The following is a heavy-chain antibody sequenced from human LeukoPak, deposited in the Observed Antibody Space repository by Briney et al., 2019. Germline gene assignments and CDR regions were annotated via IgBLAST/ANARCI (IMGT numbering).Heavy chain of an antibody. CDR1: GGSISSSSYY. CDR3: AREGRVAIIDY. V-gene: IGHV4-39*07. J-gene: IGHJ4*02. CDR2: INHSGST. Sequence: SETLSLTRTVSGGSISSSSYYWGWIRQPPGKGLEWIGEINHSGSTNYNPSLKSRVTISVDTSKNQFSLKLSSVTAADTAVYYCAREGRVAIIDYWGQGTLVTVSS. D-gene: IGHD3-22*01.